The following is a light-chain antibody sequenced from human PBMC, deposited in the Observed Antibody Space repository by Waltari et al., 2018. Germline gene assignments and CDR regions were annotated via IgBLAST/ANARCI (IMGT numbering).Light chain of an antibody. Sequence: DFQMTQSPSSLSASVGDTVTITCQASQGIGSNLNWYQQKPGKAPKLLIYRASSLQSGIPSRFSGSGSGTDFTLTISNLQPEDFATYHCQQGYSYPFTFGGGTKVEIK. CDR1: QGIGSN. J-gene: IGKJ4*01. V-gene: IGKV1-39*01. CDR2: RAS. CDR3: QQGYSYPFT.